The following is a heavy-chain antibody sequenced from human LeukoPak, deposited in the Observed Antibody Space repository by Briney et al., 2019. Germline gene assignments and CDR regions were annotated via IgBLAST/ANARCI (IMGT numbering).Heavy chain of an antibody. Sequence: PWASVKVSCKASGYTFTGYYMHWVRQAPGQGLEWMGWINPNSGATNSAQKFQGRVTMTRDTSISTAYMELSRLRSDDTAVYYCARDQNVFYDTGGYYPRYNAAFDFWGQGTMVTVSP. CDR2: INPNSGAT. V-gene: IGHV1-2*02. CDR1: GYTFTGYY. J-gene: IGHJ3*01. D-gene: IGHD3-22*01. CDR3: ARDQNVFYDTGGYYPRYNAAFDF.